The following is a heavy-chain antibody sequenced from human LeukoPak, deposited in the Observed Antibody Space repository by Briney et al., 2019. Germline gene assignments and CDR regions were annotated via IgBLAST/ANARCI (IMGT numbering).Heavy chain of an antibody. J-gene: IGHJ6*03. Sequence: PGGSLRLSCAASGFTFSSCGMHWVRQAPGKGLEWVAFIRYDGSNKYYADSVKGRFTISRDNSKNTLYLQMNSLRAEDTAVYYCAKDACSSTSCPGLYYYYYYMDVWGKGTTVTVSS. V-gene: IGHV3-30*02. CDR2: IRYDGSNK. CDR3: AKDACSSTSCPGLYYYYYYMDV. D-gene: IGHD2-2*01. CDR1: GFTFSSCG.